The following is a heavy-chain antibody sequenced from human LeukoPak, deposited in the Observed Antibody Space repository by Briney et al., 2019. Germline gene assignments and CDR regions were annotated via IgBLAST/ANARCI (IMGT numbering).Heavy chain of an antibody. V-gene: IGHV3-20*04. CDR1: GFTFDDYG. D-gene: IGHD6-6*01. CDR3: ARAYTSSSGGFDY. J-gene: IGHJ4*02. Sequence: GSLRLSCAASGFTFDDYGMSWVRQAPGEGLEWVSSIDWNGGSTGYADSVKGRFTISRDNAKNSPSLQMNSLRAEDTAFYYCARAYTSSSGGFDYWGQGTLVTVSS. CDR2: IDWNGGST.